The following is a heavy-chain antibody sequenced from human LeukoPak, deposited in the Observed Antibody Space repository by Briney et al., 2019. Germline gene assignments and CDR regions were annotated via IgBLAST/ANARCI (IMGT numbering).Heavy chain of an antibody. CDR1: GFTFSSYW. J-gene: IGHJ4*02. CDR2: IKQDGSEK. Sequence: GGSLRLSCAASGFTFSSYWMSWVRQAPGKGLEWVANIKQDGSEKYCVDSVKGRFTISRDNAKNSLYLQMNSLRAEDTAVYYCARDAIPQWGSSDYWGQGTLVTVSS. D-gene: IGHD6-6*01. CDR3: ARDAIPQWGSSDY. V-gene: IGHV3-7*01.